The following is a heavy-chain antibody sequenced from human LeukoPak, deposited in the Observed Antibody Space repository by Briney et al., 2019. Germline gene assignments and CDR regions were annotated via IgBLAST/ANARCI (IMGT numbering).Heavy chain of an antibody. CDR1: GYSFPTSW. D-gene: IGHD2-2*03. V-gene: IGHV5-51*01. Sequence: GKSRRSSGRGPGYSFPTSWIAWLRRMPGKGLEWRGIIYPDESNIRYSPSFQGRVTISADKSISTAYLQWSSLKASDTAMYYCARPPSRGYSSSSEYWGQGTLVTVSS. CDR3: ARPPSRGYSSSSEY. CDR2: IYPDESNI. J-gene: IGHJ4*02.